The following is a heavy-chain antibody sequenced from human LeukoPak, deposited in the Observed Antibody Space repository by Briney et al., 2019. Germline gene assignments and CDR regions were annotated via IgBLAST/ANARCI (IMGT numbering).Heavy chain of an antibody. V-gene: IGHV1-3*01. D-gene: IGHD2-15*01. Sequence: GASVKVSCKASGYTFTGYYMHWVRQAPGQRLEWMGWINAGNGNTKYSQKFQGRVTITRDTSASTAYMELSSLRSEDTAVYYCARELGYCSGGSCYSGFGYWGQGTLVTVSS. CDR1: GYTFTGYY. CDR2: INAGNGNT. CDR3: ARELGYCSGGSCYSGFGY. J-gene: IGHJ4*02.